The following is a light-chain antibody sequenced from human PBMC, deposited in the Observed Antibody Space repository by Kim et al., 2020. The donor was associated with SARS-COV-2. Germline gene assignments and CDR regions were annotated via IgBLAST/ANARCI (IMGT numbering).Light chain of an antibody. CDR3: LHYGSSLYT. CDR1: QSVSSTY. V-gene: IGKV3-20*01. Sequence: EIVLTQSPGALSLSPGERATLSCRASQSVSSTYLAWFQQKPGQAPRLLIFGASGRATGIPDRFSGGGSGTDSTLTISRLEPDDFAVYYCLHYGSSLYTFGQGTKLEI. CDR2: GAS. J-gene: IGKJ2*01.